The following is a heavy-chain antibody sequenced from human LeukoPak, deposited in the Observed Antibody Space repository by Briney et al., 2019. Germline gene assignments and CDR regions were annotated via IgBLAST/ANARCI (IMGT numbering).Heavy chain of an antibody. V-gene: IGHV7-4-1*02. Sequence: ASVKVSRKASGYTFTSYAMNWVRQAPGQGLEWMGWINTNTGNPTYAQGFTGRFVFSLDTSVSTAYLQISSLKAEDTAVYYCVIMRTTVVTPGLDYWGQGTLVTVSS. CDR3: VIMRTTVVTPGLDY. CDR1: GYTFTSYA. CDR2: INTNTGNP. D-gene: IGHD4-23*01. J-gene: IGHJ4*02.